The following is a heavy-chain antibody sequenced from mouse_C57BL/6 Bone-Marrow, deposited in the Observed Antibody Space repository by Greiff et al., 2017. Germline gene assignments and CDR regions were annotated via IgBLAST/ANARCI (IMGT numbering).Heavy chain of an antibody. CDR1: GYSFTGYY. D-gene: IGHD2-3*01. CDR2: INPSTGGT. V-gene: IGHV1-42*01. J-gene: IGHJ3*01. CDR3: AREDDGYYGFAY. Sequence: VQLQQSGPELVKPGASVKISCKASGYSFTGYYMNWVKQSPEKSLEWIGEINPSTGGTTYNQKFKAKATLTVDKSSSTAYMQLKSLTSEDSAVYYCAREDDGYYGFAYWGQGTLGTVSA.